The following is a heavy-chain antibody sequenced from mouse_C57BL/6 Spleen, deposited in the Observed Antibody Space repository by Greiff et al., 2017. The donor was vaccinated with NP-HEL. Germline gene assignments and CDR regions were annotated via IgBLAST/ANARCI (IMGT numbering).Heavy chain of an antibody. CDR3: ARGHFLYYAMDY. CDR2: ISSGSSTI. CDR1: GFTFSDYG. Sequence: EVHLVESGGGLVKPGGSLKLSCAASGFTFSDYGMHWVRQAPEKGLEWVAYISSGSSTIYYADTVKGRFTISRDNAKNTLFLQMTSLRSEDTAMYYCARGHFLYYAMDYWGQGTSVTVSS. V-gene: IGHV5-17*01. J-gene: IGHJ4*01.